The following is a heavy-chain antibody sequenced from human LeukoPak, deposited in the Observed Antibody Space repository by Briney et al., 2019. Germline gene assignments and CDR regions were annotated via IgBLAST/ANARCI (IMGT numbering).Heavy chain of an antibody. V-gene: IGHV3-7*03. CDR1: GVTFSRYW. CDR2: IKHNGNVK. D-gene: IGHD3-16*01. CDR3: ARGGGLDV. J-gene: IGHJ6*02. Sequence: GGALRLSCADSGVTFSRYWMNWGRQAPGKGVERVASIKHNGNVKYYVDSVKGGFTISRDHAKNSLYLQMSSLCAEDTAVYFCARGGGLDVWGQGATVTVSS.